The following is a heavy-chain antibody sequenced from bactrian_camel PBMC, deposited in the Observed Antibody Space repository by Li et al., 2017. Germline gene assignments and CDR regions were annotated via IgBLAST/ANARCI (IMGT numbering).Heavy chain of an antibody. J-gene: IGHJ6*01. Sequence: VQLVESGGDLVQPGGSLRLSCSGSGFDFIRSAMSWVRQAPGKGLEWVSAIVNGDRTTYAESVKGRFTISRDNAKDTLYLQLNSLKPEDTAMYYCAKEGDMWHPFGSWGQGTQVTVS. CDR2: IVNGDRT. D-gene: IGHD7*01. CDR1: GFDFIRSA. CDR3: AKEGDMWHPFGS. V-gene: IGHV3S42*01.